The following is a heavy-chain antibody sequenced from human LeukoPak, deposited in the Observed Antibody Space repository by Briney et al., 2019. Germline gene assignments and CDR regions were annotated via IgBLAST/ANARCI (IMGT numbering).Heavy chain of an antibody. CDR1: GGSFSGYY. CDR3: ASYNWNDSGFDY. D-gene: IGHD1-1*01. V-gene: IGHV4-34*01. J-gene: IGHJ4*02. CDR2: INHSGST. Sequence: PSETLSLTCTVYGGSFSGYYWSWIRQPPGKGLEWIGEINHSGSTNYNPSLKSRVTISVDTSKNQFSLKLSSVTAADTAVYYCASYNWNDSGFDYWGQGTLVTVSS.